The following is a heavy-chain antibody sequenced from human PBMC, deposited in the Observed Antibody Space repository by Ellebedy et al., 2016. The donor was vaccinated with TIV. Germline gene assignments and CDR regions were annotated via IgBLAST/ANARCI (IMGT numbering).Heavy chain of an antibody. CDR3: ARSPSPSIWPFDY. Sequence: MPSETLSLTCTVSGGSISNYYWTRIRQPPGKGLEWVGHIYYNGGTDYNPSLKSRVTISLETSKNQFSLKLSSVTAADTAVYYCARSPSPSIWPFDYWGQGTLVTVSS. J-gene: IGHJ4*02. V-gene: IGHV4-59*08. CDR1: GGSISNYY. CDR2: IYYNGGT. D-gene: IGHD3-10*01.